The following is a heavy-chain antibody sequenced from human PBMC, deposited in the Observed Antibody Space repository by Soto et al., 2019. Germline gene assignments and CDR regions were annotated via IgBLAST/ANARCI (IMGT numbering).Heavy chain of an antibody. Sequence: SVKVSCKASGFTFTSSAVQWVRQARGQRLEWIGWIVVGSGNTNYAQKFQERVTVTRDMSTSTAYMELSSLRSEDTAVYYCAAPTYYYDSSGGTEDYWGQGTLVTVS. D-gene: IGHD3-22*01. CDR1: GFTFTSSA. CDR3: AAPTYYYDSSGGTEDY. CDR2: IVVGSGNT. J-gene: IGHJ4*02. V-gene: IGHV1-58*01.